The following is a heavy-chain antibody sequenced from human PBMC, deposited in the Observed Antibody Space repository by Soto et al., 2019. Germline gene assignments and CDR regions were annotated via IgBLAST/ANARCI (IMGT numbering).Heavy chain of an antibody. CDR2: ISYDGSNK. Sequence: QVQLVESGGGVVQPGRSLRLSCAASGFTFSSYAMHWVRQAPGKGLEWVAVISYDGSNKYYADSVKGRFTISRDNSKNTVYLQMNRMRAEDTAVYYCARVGYCSGGSCHKRSYCYYGMDVWGQGTTVTVSS. CDR3: ARVGYCSGGSCHKRSYCYYGMDV. J-gene: IGHJ6*02. V-gene: IGHV3-30-3*01. CDR1: GFTFSSYA. D-gene: IGHD2-15*01.